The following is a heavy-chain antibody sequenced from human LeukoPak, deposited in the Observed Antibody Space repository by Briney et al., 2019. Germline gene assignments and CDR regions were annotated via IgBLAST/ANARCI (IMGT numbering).Heavy chain of an antibody. CDR3: ARDYFTMVRGVIHWFDP. J-gene: IGHJ5*02. CDR1: GFTFSDYY. Sequence: GGSLRLSCAASGFTFSDYYMSWIRQAPGKGLEWVSYISSSGSTIYYADSVKGRFTISRDNAKNSLYLQMNSLRAEDTAVYYCARDYFTMVRGVIHWFDPWGQGTLVTVSS. V-gene: IGHV3-11*01. D-gene: IGHD3-10*01. CDR2: ISSSGSTI.